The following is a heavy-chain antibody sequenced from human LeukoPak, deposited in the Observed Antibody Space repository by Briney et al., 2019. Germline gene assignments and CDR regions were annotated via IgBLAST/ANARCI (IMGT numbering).Heavy chain of an antibody. J-gene: IGHJ5*02. D-gene: IGHD6-13*01. CDR2: IIPIFGTA. V-gene: IGHV1-69*13. Sequence: SVKVSCKASGGTFSSYAISWVRQAPGQGLEWMGGIIPIFGTANYAQKFQGRVTLTADESTSTAYMELSSLRSEDTAVYYCARDRWAAAGTGWFDPWGQGTLVTVSS. CDR1: GGTFSSYA. CDR3: ARDRWAAAGTGWFDP.